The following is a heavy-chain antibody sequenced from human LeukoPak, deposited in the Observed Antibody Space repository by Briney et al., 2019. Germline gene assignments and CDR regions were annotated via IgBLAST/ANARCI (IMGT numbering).Heavy chain of an antibody. V-gene: IGHV4-34*01. CDR3: ARAGLRYFDWSSFDY. CDR2: IYHSGST. D-gene: IGHD3-9*01. Sequence: SETLSLTCTVYGGSISSYYWSWIRQPPGKGLEWIGKIYHSGSTYYNPSLKSRVTISVDTSKNQFSLQLSSVTAADTAVYFCARAGLRYFDWSSFDYWGQGTLVTVSS. CDR1: GGSISSYY. J-gene: IGHJ4*02.